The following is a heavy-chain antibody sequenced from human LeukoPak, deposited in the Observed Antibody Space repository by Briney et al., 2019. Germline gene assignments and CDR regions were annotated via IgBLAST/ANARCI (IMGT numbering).Heavy chain of an antibody. D-gene: IGHD3-22*01. J-gene: IGHJ6*02. Sequence: GGSLRLSCAASGFTFDDYAMHWVRQAPGKGLEWVSGISWNSGSIGYADSVKGRFTISRDNAKNSLYLQMNSLRAEDTALYYCAKDLHYDSSAYYYGMDVWGQGTTVTVSS. CDR3: AKDLHYDSSAYYYGMDV. CDR2: ISWNSGSI. V-gene: IGHV3-9*01. CDR1: GFTFDDYA.